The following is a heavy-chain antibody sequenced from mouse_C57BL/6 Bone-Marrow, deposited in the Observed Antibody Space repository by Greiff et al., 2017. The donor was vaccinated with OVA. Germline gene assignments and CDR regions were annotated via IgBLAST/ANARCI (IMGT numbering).Heavy chain of an antibody. CDR3: ARWGSSYGGFYYYAMDY. Sequence: QVTLKVSGAELVRPGTSVKVSCKASGYAFTNYLIEWVKQRPGQGLEWIGVINPGSGGTNYNEKFKGKATLTADQSSSTAYMQLSSLTSEDSAVYFCARWGSSYGGFYYYAMDYWGQGTSVTVSS. V-gene: IGHV1-54*01. CDR2: INPGSGGT. J-gene: IGHJ4*01. D-gene: IGHD1-1*01. CDR1: GYAFTNYL.